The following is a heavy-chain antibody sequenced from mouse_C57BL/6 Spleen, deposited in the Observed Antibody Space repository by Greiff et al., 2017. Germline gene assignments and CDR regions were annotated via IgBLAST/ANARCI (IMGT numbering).Heavy chain of an antibody. J-gene: IGHJ1*03. CDR3: AREGLRRGYWYFDV. Sequence: QVQLQQPGAELVKPGASVKMSCKASGYTFTSYWITWVKQRPGQGLEWIGDIYPGSGSTNYNEKFKSKATLTVDTSSSTAYMQLSSLTSEDSAVYDCAREGLRRGYWYFDVWGTGTTVTVSS. CDR2: IYPGSGST. CDR1: GYTFTSYW. D-gene: IGHD2-4*01. V-gene: IGHV1-55*01.